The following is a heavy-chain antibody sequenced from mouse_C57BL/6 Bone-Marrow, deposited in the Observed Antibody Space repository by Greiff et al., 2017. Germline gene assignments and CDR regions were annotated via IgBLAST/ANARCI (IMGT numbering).Heavy chain of an antibody. D-gene: IGHD1-1*01. J-gene: IGHJ1*03. Sequence: VQLQQPGAELVKPGASVKLSCKASGSTFTGYWMHWGKRRPGKGLEWIGLIHPNGGSTNYNEKFKSKATLTVDKSSSTAYMQLSSLTSEDSAVYYCARWDYYGSTWYFDVWGTGTTVTVSS. CDR1: GSTFTGYW. CDR3: ARWDYYGSTWYFDV. CDR2: IHPNGGST. V-gene: IGHV1-64*01.